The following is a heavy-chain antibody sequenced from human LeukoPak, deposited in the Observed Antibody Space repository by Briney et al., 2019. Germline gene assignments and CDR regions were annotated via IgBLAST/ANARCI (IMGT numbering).Heavy chain of an antibody. Sequence: GGSLRLSCAASGFTFSSYSMNWVRQAPGKGLEWVSSISSSSSYIYYAGSVKGRFTISRDNAKNSLYLQMNSLRAEDTALYYCAKDMEYAVTSASYFDYWGQGTLVTVSS. CDR1: GFTFSSYS. D-gene: IGHD2-8*01. CDR3: AKDMEYAVTSASYFDY. CDR2: ISSSSSYI. J-gene: IGHJ4*02. V-gene: IGHV3-21*04.